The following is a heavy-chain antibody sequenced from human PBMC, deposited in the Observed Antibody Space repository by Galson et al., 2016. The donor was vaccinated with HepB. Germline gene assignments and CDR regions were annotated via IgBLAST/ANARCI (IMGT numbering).Heavy chain of an antibody. J-gene: IGHJ3*01. CDR3: ARDPMRFAFDL. CDR1: GFTFSTFW. Sequence: SLRLSCAASGFTFSTFWMTWVRQAPGKGLEWVANINPDGSQTYYVDSVKGRFNISTDNAKNSLYLRMNSLRADDTAVYYCARDPMRFAFDLWGQGTMVTVSS. V-gene: IGHV3-7*01. CDR2: INPDGSQT.